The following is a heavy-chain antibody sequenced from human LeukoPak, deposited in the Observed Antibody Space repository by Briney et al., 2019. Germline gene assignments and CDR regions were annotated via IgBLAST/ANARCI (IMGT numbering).Heavy chain of an antibody. D-gene: IGHD3-10*01. CDR1: GDSISSSRHS. CDR2: IYYSGST. Sequence: PSETLSLTCTVSGDSISSSRHSWGWIRQPPGKGLEWIGSIYYSGSTYYNPSLKSRVTISVDTSKNQFSLKLSSVTAADTAVYYCARRAVLLWFEAYYFDYWGQGTLVTVSS. CDR3: ARRAVLLWFEAYYFDY. J-gene: IGHJ4*02. V-gene: IGHV4-39*01.